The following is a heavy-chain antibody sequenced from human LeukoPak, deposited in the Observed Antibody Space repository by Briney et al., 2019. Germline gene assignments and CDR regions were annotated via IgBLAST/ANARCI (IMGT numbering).Heavy chain of an antibody. Sequence: GGSLRLSCAASGFTFSSYAMHWVRQAPGKGLEWVAVISYDGSSKYYADSVKGRFTISRDNSKNTLYLQMNSLRAEDTAVYYCARDPGSSWYDYWGQGTPVTVSS. CDR3: ARDPGSSWYDY. CDR1: GFTFSSYA. J-gene: IGHJ4*02. D-gene: IGHD6-13*01. V-gene: IGHV3-30*04. CDR2: ISYDGSSK.